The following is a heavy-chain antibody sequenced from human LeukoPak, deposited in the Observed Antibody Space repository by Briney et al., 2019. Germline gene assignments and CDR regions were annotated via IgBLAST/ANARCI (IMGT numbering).Heavy chain of an antibody. CDR1: GYTFTSYG. CDR2: ISAYNGNT. D-gene: IGHD2-2*02. Sequence: WASVKVSCKASGYTFTSYGISWVRQAPGQGLEWMGWISAYNGNTNYAQKLQGRVTMTTDTSTSTAYMELRSLRSDDTAVYYCARVSIVVVPAAIPGAFDIWGQGTMVTVSS. CDR3: ARVSIVVVPAAIPGAFDI. J-gene: IGHJ3*02. V-gene: IGHV1-18*01.